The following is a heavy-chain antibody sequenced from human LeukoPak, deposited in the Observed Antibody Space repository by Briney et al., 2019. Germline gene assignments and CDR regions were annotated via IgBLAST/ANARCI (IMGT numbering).Heavy chain of an antibody. V-gene: IGHV3-23*01. CDR2: ISHSGGST. CDR3: STGGYYYDN. Sequence: GGSLRLSCAASGFTFSTYAMSWVRQAPGKGLEWVSSISHSGGSTYYADSVKGRFTISRDNSKNTLYLQMNSLKTEDTAVYYCSTGGYYYDNWGQGTLVTVSS. D-gene: IGHD6-13*01. J-gene: IGHJ4*02. CDR1: GFTFSTYA.